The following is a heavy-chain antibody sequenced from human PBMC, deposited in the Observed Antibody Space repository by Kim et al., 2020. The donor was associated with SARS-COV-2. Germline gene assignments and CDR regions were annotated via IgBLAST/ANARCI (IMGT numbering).Heavy chain of an antibody. CDR2: INHSGST. CDR3: ARAPIVVVVAATPRRHYFDY. CDR1: GGSFSGYY. J-gene: IGHJ4*02. V-gene: IGHV4-34*01. Sequence: SETLSLTCAVYGGSFSGYYWSWIRQPPGKGLEWIGEINHSGSTNYNPSLKSRVTISVDTSKNQFSLKLSSVTAADTAVYYCARAPIVVVVAATPRRHYFDYWGQGTLVTVSS. D-gene: IGHD2-15*01.